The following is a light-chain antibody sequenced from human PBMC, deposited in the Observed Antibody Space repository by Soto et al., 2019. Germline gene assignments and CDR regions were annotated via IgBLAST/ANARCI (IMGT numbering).Light chain of an antibody. CDR1: SGSVSTTYY. V-gene: IGLV8-61*01. CDR3: VLYMGSGISV. Sequence: QTVVTQEPSFSVSPGGTVTLTCGLNSGSVSTTYYPSWYQQAPGQAPRTLIYSTNSRSSGVPDRFSGSVLGNKAALTITGAKADDEADYYCVLYMGSGISVFGGGTQLTVL. J-gene: IGLJ3*02. CDR2: STN.